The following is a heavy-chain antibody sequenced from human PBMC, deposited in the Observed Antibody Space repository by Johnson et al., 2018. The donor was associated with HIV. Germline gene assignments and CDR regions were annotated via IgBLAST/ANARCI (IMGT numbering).Heavy chain of an antibody. Sequence: VHLVESGGGLVKPGGSLRLSCVASGFTFSNTWMSWVRQGPGKGLVWVSRINGDGSGITYADSVKGRFTISRDNAKNTLYLQMNSLRAEDTAVYYCASFWATGAFDIWGQGTMVTVSS. D-gene: IGHD3-10*01. J-gene: IGHJ3*02. CDR3: ASFWATGAFDI. CDR1: GFTFSNTW. V-gene: IGHV3-74*02. CDR2: INGDGSGI.